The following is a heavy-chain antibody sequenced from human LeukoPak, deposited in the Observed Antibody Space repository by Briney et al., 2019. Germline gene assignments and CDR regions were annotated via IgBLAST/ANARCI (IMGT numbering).Heavy chain of an antibody. CDR3: AREIRETVFTRHHYYGIDV. CDR1: GFTFSTYD. Sequence: GGSLRLSCAASGFTFSTYDMHWVRQDPGKGLEWVSAIGTVDDTYYLGSVKVRFTISRENAKNFLYLQMSSLRVDDTAVYYCAREIRETVFTRHHYYGIDVWGQGTTVTVSS. V-gene: IGHV3-13*01. CDR2: IGTVDDT. D-gene: IGHD1-1*01. J-gene: IGHJ6*02.